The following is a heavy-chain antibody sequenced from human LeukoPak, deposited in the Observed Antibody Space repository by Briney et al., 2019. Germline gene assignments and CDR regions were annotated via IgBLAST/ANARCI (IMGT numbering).Heavy chain of an antibody. CDR3: ARDKVVGATYFDC. V-gene: IGHV3-7*01. J-gene: IGHJ4*02. CDR1: GFTFSNHW. CDR2: IQQEGSEI. D-gene: IGHD1-26*01. Sequence: GGSLRLSCAASGFTFSNHWMSWVRQAPGKGPEWVATIQQEGSEIYYVDSVKGRFTISRDNAKNSVYLQMNSLRADDTAVYYCARDKVVGATYFDCWGQGILVTVSS.